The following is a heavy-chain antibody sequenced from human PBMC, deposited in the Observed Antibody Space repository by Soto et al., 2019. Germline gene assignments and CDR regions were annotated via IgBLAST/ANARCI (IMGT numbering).Heavy chain of an antibody. J-gene: IGHJ6*02. D-gene: IGHD6-6*01. CDR1: GYTFTGYY. V-gene: IGHV1-2*02. CDR3: ARDRPTSSIRARDYYYAMDV. CDR2: INPNSGGT. Sequence: ASVKVSCKASGYTFTGYYMHWVRQAPGQGLEWMGWINPNSGGTNYAQKLQGRVTMTTDTSTTTAYMELRSLRSDDTAVYYCARDRPTSSIRARDYYYAMDVWGQGTTVTVSS.